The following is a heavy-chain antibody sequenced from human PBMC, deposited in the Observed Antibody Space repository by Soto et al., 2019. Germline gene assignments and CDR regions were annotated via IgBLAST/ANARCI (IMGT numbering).Heavy chain of an antibody. Sequence: AASVKVSCKVSGYSLTELSIHWVRQAPGEGLEWMGGYDLEKGETIYAQKFQGRVTMTRNTSISTAYMELSSLRSEDTAVYYCARGRLDRKVRFLSLHVYGMDVWGQGTTVTVSS. CDR3: ARGRLDRKVRFLSLHVYGMDV. J-gene: IGHJ6*02. CDR2: YDLEKGET. V-gene: IGHV1-24*01. CDR1: GYSLTELS. D-gene: IGHD3-3*01.